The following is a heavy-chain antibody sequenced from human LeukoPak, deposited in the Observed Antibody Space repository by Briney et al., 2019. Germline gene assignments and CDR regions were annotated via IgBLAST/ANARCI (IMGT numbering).Heavy chain of an antibody. Sequence: GGSLRLSCAASGFTFSSYWMHWVRQAPGKGLEWVSAISGSGGSTYYADSVKGRFTISRDNSKNTLYLQMNSLRAEDTAVYYCAKGGYYDSSGYSEFDPWGQGTLVTVSS. V-gene: IGHV3-23*01. CDR1: GFTFSSYW. CDR2: ISGSGGST. J-gene: IGHJ5*02. D-gene: IGHD3-22*01. CDR3: AKGGYYDSSGYSEFDP.